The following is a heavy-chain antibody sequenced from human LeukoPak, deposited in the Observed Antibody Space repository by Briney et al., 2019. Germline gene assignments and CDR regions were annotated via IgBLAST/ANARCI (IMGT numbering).Heavy chain of an antibody. CDR3: ASLYGDYGPGGFDY. CDR2: IYHSGST. CDR1: GYSISSGYY. Sequence: SETLSLTCAVSGYSISSGYYWGWIRQPPGKGLEWIGSIYHSGSTYYNPSLKSRVTISVDTSKNQFSLKLSSVTAADTAVYYRASLYGDYGPGGFDYWGQATLVTVSS. V-gene: IGHV4-38-2*01. D-gene: IGHD4-17*01. J-gene: IGHJ4*02.